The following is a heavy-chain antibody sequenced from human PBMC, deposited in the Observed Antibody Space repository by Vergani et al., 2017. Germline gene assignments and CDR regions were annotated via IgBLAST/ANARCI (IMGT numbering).Heavy chain of an antibody. Sequence: QLQLQESGPGLVKPSETLSLTCTVSGGSIISYYWSWIRQPPGKGLEWIGYIYYSGSTNYNPSLKSRVTISVDTSKYQFSLKLSSVTAADTAVYYCARAAQYDFWSGYFDFDYWGQGTLVTVSS. D-gene: IGHD3-3*01. V-gene: IGHV4-59*01. CDR3: ARAAQYDFWSGYFDFDY. J-gene: IGHJ4*02. CDR1: GGSIISYY. CDR2: IYYSGST.